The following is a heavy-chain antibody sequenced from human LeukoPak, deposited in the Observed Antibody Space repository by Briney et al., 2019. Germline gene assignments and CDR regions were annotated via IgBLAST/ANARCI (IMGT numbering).Heavy chain of an antibody. D-gene: IGHD3-3*01. J-gene: IGHJ3*01. CDR1: GFTFSDYY. Sequence: PGGSLRLSCAASGFTFSDYYMSWIRQAPGKGLEWVSYISSSGSTIYYADSVKGRFTISRDKAKNSLYLQMNSLRAEDTAVYYCAKDRPDFWSGYYSWGQGTMVTVSS. CDR3: AKDRPDFWSGYYS. V-gene: IGHV3-11*01. CDR2: ISSSGSTI.